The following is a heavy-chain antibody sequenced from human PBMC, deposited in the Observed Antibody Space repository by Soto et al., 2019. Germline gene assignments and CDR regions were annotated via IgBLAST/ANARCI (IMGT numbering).Heavy chain of an antibody. CDR1: GFTFSSYG. J-gene: IGHJ6*02. D-gene: IGHD3-22*01. CDR3: AKVPLRYDSSGSYPSV. V-gene: IGHV3-30*18. Sequence: PGGSLRLSCAASGFTFSSYGMHWVRQAPGKGLEWVAVISYDGSNKYYADSVKGRFTISRDNSKNTLYLQMNSLRAEDTAVYYCAKVPLRYDSSGSYPSVWGQGTTVTVSS. CDR2: ISYDGSNK.